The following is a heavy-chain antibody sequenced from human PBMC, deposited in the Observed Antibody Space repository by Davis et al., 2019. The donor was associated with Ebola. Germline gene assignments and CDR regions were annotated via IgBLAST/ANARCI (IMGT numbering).Heavy chain of an antibody. V-gene: IGHV3-23*01. J-gene: IGHJ4*02. D-gene: IGHD1-26*01. CDR2: ISSGGGAP. CDR1: GFTFSTYA. Sequence: GSLKISCAASGFTFSTYAMGWVRQAPGKGLEWVSDISSGGGAPYYADSVKGRFTTFRDNPKNTLYLQMNSLRADDTAVYYCAKPRGVGAIDYDYWGRGTVVTVSS. CDR3: AKPRGVGAIDYDY.